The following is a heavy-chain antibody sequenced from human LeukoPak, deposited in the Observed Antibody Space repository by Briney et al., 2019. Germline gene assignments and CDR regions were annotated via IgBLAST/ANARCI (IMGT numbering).Heavy chain of an antibody. CDR2: ISSSSSYI. Sequence: GGSLRLSCAASGFTFSSYSMNWVRQAPGEGLEWVSSISSSSSYIYYADSVKGRFTISRDNAKNSLYLQMNSLRAEDTAVYYCASTYDSSGYSGWFDPWGQGTLVTVSS. CDR1: GFTFSSYS. J-gene: IGHJ5*02. V-gene: IGHV3-21*01. D-gene: IGHD3-22*01. CDR3: ASTYDSSGYSGWFDP.